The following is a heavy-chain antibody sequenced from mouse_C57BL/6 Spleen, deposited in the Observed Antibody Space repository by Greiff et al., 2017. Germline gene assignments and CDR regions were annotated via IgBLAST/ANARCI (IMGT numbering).Heavy chain of an antibody. D-gene: IGHD4-1*01. CDR2: ICSDGST. Sequence: QVQLKESGPGLVAPSPSLSITCTASGFSLTSYGVHWVRQPPGKGLEWLVVICSDGSTTYNSARKSRLSNSKDNSKSQVFLKMDSLQTDDTAMYYCARHRHGKDGGKAMDYWGQGTSVTVSS. J-gene: IGHJ4*01. CDR3: ARHRHGKDGGKAMDY. V-gene: IGHV2-6-1*01. CDR1: GFSLTSYG.